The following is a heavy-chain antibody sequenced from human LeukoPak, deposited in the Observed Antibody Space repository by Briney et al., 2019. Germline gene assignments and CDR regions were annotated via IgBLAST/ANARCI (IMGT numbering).Heavy chain of an antibody. CDR1: GFTFSSYS. Sequence: GGSLRLSCAASGFTFSSYSMNWVRQAPGKGLEWVSSISSSSSYIYYAASVKGRFTISRDNAKNSLYLQMNSLRAEDTAVYYCARGVGYGDYPTYWGQGTLVTVSS. V-gene: IGHV3-21*01. J-gene: IGHJ4*02. D-gene: IGHD4-17*01. CDR3: ARGVGYGDYPTY. CDR2: ISSSSSYI.